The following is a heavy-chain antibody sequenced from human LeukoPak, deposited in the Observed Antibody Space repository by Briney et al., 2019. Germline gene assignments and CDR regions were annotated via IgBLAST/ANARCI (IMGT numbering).Heavy chain of an antibody. CDR3: ARGARGFDY. CDR2: IKPDGSER. V-gene: IGHV3-7*04. J-gene: IGHJ4*02. Sequence: GGSLRLSCAASGFTFDNYWMSWVRQAPGKGLECVANIKPDGSERHYVDSVKGRFTISRDNAKNSLYLQVNSLRVEDTAVYYCARGARGFDYWGQGTLVTVSS. D-gene: IGHD3-16*01. CDR1: GFTFDNYW.